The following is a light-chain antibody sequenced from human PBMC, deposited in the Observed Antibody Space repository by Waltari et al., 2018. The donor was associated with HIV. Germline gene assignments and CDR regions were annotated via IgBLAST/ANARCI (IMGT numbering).Light chain of an antibody. V-gene: IGKV4-1*01. CDR2: WAS. Sequence: DIVLTQSPDSLALSLGERATLNCTSNLTFLSTSKNKDCLAWYQQKPGQPPKLLIYWASTRESWVPDRFSGSESERDFTLTISDLQAEDVAVYYCQQFYSSPLTFGQGTSLEIK. CDR1: LTFLSTSKNKDC. CDR3: QQFYSSPLT. J-gene: IGKJ2*01.